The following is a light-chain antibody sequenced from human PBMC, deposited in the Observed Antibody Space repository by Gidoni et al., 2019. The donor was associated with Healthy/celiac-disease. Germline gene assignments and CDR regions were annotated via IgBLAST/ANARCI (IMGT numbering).Light chain of an antibody. Sequence: DIQMTQSPSTLSASVGDRVTITCRASQIISSWLAWYQQKPGKAPKLLIYKASSLESGVPSRFSGSGSGTEFTLTISSLQPDDFATYYCQQYNTWTFGQXTKVEIK. CDR3: QQYNTWT. CDR2: KAS. J-gene: IGKJ1*01. V-gene: IGKV1-5*03. CDR1: QIISSW.